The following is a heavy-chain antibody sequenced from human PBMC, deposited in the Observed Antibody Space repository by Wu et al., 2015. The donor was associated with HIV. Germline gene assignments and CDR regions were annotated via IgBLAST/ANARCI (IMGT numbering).Heavy chain of an antibody. J-gene: IGHJ6*03. CDR3: ARAPYDSSASYYHYYYMDV. V-gene: IGHV1-69-2*01. CDR2: VDGENGAT. D-gene: IGHD3-22*01. CDR1: GYSFNDYY. Sequence: EAQLVQSGAEMKKPGATVKISCRASGYSFNDYYIHWLQQAPGKGLDWMGLVDGENGATIYAEKFQGRVTITADTSTDTVYMELSSLRSEDRAVYYCARAPYDSSASYYHYYYMDVWGKGTTVTVSS.